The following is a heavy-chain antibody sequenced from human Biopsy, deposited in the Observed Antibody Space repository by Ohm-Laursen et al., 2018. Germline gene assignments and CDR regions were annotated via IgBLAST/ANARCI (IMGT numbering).Heavy chain of an antibody. V-gene: IGHV3-53*01. J-gene: IGHJ5*01. CDR3: ARGGIVSVHSYGRMGLFYFDS. D-gene: IGHD5-18*01. Sequence: SLRLSCTASGFSVNDNYMSWVRQAPGKGLEWVSFIYGDGRTFYAGSVKDRFTLSSDTSNNLVFLQMDSLRADDTAVYYCARGGIVSVHSYGRMGLFYFDSWGQGILVTVAS. CDR1: GFSVNDNY. CDR2: IYGDGRT.